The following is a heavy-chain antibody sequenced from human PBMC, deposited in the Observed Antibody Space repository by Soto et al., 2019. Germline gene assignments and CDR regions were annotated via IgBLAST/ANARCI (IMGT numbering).Heavy chain of an antibody. Sequence: QVQLVQSGAEVKKPGSSVKVSCKASGGTFSSYAISWVRQAPGQGLEWMGGIIPIFGTANYAQKFQGRVTITADESTSTAYMELSSLRSEDTAVYYCARGSHNTCYYGSGSYPYYYYGMDVWGQGTTVTVSS. CDR1: GGTFSSYA. V-gene: IGHV1-69*01. CDR3: ARGSHNTCYYGSGSYPYYYYGMDV. D-gene: IGHD3-10*01. CDR2: IIPIFGTA. J-gene: IGHJ6*02.